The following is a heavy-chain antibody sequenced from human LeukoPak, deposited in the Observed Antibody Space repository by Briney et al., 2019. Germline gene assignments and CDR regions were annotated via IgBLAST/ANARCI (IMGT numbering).Heavy chain of an antibody. Sequence: SETLSLTCAVYGGSFSGYYWSWIRQPPGKGLEWIGEINHSGSTNYNPSLKSRVTISVDTSKNQFSLKLSSVTAADTAVYYCASGRGYDCTVGYWGQGTLVTVSS. CDR3: ASGRGYDCTVGY. J-gene: IGHJ4*02. CDR2: INHSGST. D-gene: IGHD5-12*01. V-gene: IGHV4-34*01. CDR1: GGSFSGYY.